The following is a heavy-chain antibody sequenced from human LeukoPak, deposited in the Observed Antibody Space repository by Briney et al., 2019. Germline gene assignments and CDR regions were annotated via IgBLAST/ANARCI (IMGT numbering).Heavy chain of an antibody. CDR2: IYYDGST. CDR3: ASLYSGGYVY. V-gene: IGHV4-39*01. CDR1: GGSITCSSYY. Sequence: PSETLSLTCTVSGGSITCSSYYWGWIRQPPGKGLEWIGTIYYDGSTYYKPSLKTRVTISVDTSKNQFSLKVTSVTTADTAVYFCASLYSGGYVYWGQGPLVTVSS. J-gene: IGHJ4*02. D-gene: IGHD5-12*01.